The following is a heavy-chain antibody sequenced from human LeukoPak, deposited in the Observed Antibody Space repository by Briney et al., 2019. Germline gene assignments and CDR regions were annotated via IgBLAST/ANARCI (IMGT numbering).Heavy chain of an antibody. CDR1: GFTFSDNY. CDR2: IKQDGSEK. Sequence: GGSLRLSCAASGFTFSDNYMSWIRQAPGKGLEWVANIKQDGSEKYYVDSVKGRFTISRDNAKNSLYLQMNSLRAEDTAVYYCARVGSTVTYLGWYFDLWGRGTLVTVSS. J-gene: IGHJ2*01. V-gene: IGHV3-7*01. D-gene: IGHD4-17*01. CDR3: ARVGSTVTYLGWYFDL.